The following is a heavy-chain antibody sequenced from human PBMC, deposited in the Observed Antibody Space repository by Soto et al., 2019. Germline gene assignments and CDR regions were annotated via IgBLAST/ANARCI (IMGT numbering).Heavy chain of an antibody. CDR1: GYTLTELS. CDR3: ARVAVAGYFDY. J-gene: IGHJ4*02. CDR2: FDPEYGET. V-gene: IGHV1-24*01. D-gene: IGHD6-19*01. Sequence: GASVKVSCKVSGYTLTELSMHWVRQAPGKGLEWMGGFDPEYGETIYAQKFQGRVTMTADKSTSTAYMELSSLGSEDTAVYYCARVAVAGYFDYWGQGTLVTVSS.